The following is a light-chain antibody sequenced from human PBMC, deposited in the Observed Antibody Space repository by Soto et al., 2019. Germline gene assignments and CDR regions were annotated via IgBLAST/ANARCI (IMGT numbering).Light chain of an antibody. V-gene: IGKV1-9*01. Sequence: IQFTQSPSSLSASVGDRVIITCRASQDISTYLAWYQQRAGKAPDPLIYAASTLQNGVPSRFSGSGSGTDFTLTIISLQPEDIATYYCQQFHSYTITFGQGTRLEIK. J-gene: IGKJ5*01. CDR1: QDISTY. CDR2: AAS. CDR3: QQFHSYTIT.